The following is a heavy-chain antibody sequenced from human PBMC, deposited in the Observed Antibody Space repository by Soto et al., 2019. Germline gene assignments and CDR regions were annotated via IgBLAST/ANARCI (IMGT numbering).Heavy chain of an antibody. Sequence: PSETLSLTCTVSGASISGYDWSWIRKSAGKGLEWIGRIYATGTTDYNPSLKSRVMMSVDTSKKQFSLKLRSVTAADTAVYYCVRDGTKTLRDWFDPWGQGISVTSPQ. D-gene: IGHD1-1*01. J-gene: IGHJ5*02. V-gene: IGHV4-4*07. CDR2: IYATGTT. CDR3: VRDGTKTLRDWFDP. CDR1: GASISGYD.